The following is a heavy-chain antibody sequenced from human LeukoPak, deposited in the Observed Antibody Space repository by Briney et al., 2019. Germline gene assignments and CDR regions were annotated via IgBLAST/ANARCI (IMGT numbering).Heavy chain of an antibody. CDR3: ARVNWLFDY. J-gene: IGHJ4*02. V-gene: IGHV4-38-2*01. D-gene: IGHD1-20*01. CDR1: GYSISSGYH. CDR2: IYHRGNT. Sequence: SGTLSLTCAVSGYSISSGYHWGWIRQPPGKGLEWIGSIYHRGNTYYNPSLKSRVTLSVDTSKNQFFLKLTSVTAADTAVYYCARVNWLFDYWGQGTLVTVSS.